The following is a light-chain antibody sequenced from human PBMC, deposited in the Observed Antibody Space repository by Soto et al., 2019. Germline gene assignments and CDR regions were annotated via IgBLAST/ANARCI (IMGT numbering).Light chain of an antibody. CDR2: RNN. Sequence: QSVLTQPPSASGTPGQRVTISCSGSSSNIGSNYVYWYQQLPGTAPKLLIYRNNQRPSGVPDRFSGSKSGTSASLAISGLRSGDEADYYCAAWDDSLSGPNWVFGGGTKVTVL. V-gene: IGLV1-47*01. CDR1: SSNIGSNY. CDR3: AAWDDSLSGPNWV. J-gene: IGLJ3*02.